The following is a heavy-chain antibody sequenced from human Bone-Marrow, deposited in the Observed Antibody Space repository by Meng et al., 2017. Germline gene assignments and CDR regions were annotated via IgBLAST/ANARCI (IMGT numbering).Heavy chain of an antibody. CDR2: INHSGST. CDR3: ARGPTTMAHDFDY. J-gene: IGHJ4*02. V-gene: IGHV4-34*01. D-gene: IGHD4-11*01. CDR1: GGSFSDYY. Sequence: QVQPQQSGAGLLKPSETLSLTGGVSGGSFSDYYWSWIRQPPGKGLEWIGEINHSGSTNYNPSLEGRATISVDTSQNNLSLRLSSVTAADSAVYYCARGPTTMAHDFDYWGQGTRVTVSS.